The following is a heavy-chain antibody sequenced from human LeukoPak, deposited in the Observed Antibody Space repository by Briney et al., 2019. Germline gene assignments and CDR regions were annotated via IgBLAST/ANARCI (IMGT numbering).Heavy chain of an antibody. D-gene: IGHD3-10*01. CDR3: ARDPQGYGSGSYYKPYDY. Sequence: ASVKVSCKASGYTFTSYAMHWVRQAPGQRLEWMGWINAGNGNTKYSQKFQGRVTITRDTSASTAYMELSSLRSEDTAVYYCARDPQGYGSGSYYKPYDYWGQGTLVTVSS. CDR1: GYTFTSYA. V-gene: IGHV1-3*01. CDR2: INAGNGNT. J-gene: IGHJ4*02.